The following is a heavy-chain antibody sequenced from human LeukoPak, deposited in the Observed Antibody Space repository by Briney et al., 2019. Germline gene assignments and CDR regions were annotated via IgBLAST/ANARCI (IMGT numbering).Heavy chain of an antibody. V-gene: IGHV1-69*13. CDR2: IIPIFNTA. J-gene: IGHJ4*02. CDR1: GGIFSTYA. D-gene: IGHD5-24*01. CDR3: ARDRERDGYNYFDY. Sequence: SVKVSCKASGGIFSTYAISWVRQAPGQGLEWLGEIIPIFNTANYAQKFQGRVTITADESTSTAYMELNSLRSEDTAIYCCARDRERDGYNYFDYWGQGTLVTVSS.